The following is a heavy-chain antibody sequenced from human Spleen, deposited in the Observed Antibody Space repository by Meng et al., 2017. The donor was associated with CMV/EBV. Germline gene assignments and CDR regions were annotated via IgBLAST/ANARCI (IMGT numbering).Heavy chain of an antibody. CDR2: ISYDGTNK. D-gene: IGHD6-19*01. V-gene: IGHV3-30*09. CDR1: EFSFSSYT. Sequence: GESLKISCAASEFSFSSYTMHWVRQAPGKGLEWLAVISYDGTNKYYADSVKGRFAISRDNSKSTLYLQMNSLRAEDTAVYFCAREWHSSGLSVLDYWGQGTLVTVSS. CDR3: AREWHSSGLSVLDY. J-gene: IGHJ4*02.